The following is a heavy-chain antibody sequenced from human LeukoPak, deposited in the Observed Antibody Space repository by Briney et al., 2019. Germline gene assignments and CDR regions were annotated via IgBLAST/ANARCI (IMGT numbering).Heavy chain of an antibody. Sequence: GGSLTLSWAASAFTFSGYGMRWVRQAQGKGLEWVAVIWYDGSNNYSADSVKNRFTISRDNSQNTLYLQMNSLRAEDTAVYYCARDRGLTMVRGVIRKAGYMDVWGKGTTVTVSS. CDR2: IWYDGSNN. J-gene: IGHJ6*03. CDR3: ARDRGLTMVRGVIRKAGYMDV. CDR1: AFTFSGYG. V-gene: IGHV3-33*01. D-gene: IGHD3-10*01.